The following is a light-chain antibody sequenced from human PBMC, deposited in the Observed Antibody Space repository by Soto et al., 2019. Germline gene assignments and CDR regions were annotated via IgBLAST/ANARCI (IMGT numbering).Light chain of an antibody. CDR3: SSYAGSNNLV. CDR1: SSDVGGYNY. J-gene: IGLJ2*01. V-gene: IGLV2-8*01. CDR2: EVS. Sequence: SASGSPGQSVTISCTGTSSDVGGYNYVSWYQQHPGKAPKLMIYEVSKRPSGVPDRFSGSKSGNTASLTVSGLQAEDEADYYCSSYAGSNNLVFGGGTKLTVL.